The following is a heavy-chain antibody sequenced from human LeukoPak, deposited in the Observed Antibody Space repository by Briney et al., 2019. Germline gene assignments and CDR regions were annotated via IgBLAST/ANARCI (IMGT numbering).Heavy chain of an antibody. CDR2: IKEDGTET. CDR1: GFMFSSNW. Sequence: GGSLRLSCAASGFMFSSNWMSWVRLAPGKGLEWVANIKEDGTETYYVDSVKGRFTISRDNAKNSLYLQMNSLSVEDTAVYYCAKEGRSLQTYWGQGTLVTVSS. J-gene: IGHJ4*02. CDR3: AKEGRSLQTY. V-gene: IGHV3-7*03. D-gene: IGHD5-24*01.